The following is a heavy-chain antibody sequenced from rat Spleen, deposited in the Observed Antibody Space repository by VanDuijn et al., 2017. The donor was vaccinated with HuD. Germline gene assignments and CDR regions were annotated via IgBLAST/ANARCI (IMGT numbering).Heavy chain of an antibody. CDR3: ATLTPLFDF. J-gene: IGHJ1*01. CDR1: GFTFSDYY. CDR2: ISYDGGST. Sequence: EVQVLESGGGLVQPGNSLKLSCATSGFTFSDYYMAWVRQAPTKGLEWVASISYDGGSTYYRDSVKGRFTISRDNAKRTLYLQMDSLRSEDTATYYCATLTPLFDFWGPGTMVTVSS. D-gene: IGHD3-1*01. V-gene: IGHV5-20*01.